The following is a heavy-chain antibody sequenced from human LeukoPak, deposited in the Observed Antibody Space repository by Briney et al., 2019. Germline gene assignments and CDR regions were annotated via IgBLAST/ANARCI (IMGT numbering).Heavy chain of an antibody. CDR1: GFTFSSYA. V-gene: IGHV3-30-3*01. CDR3: ARDQRFLPQGCMDY. CDR2: ISYDGSNK. D-gene: IGHD2-8*01. Sequence: GRSLRLSCAASGFTFSSYAMHWVRQAPGKGLEWVAVISYDGSNKYYADSVKGRFTISRENFKNTVYLQMNSLRAEDTAVYYCARDQRFLPQGCMDYWGQGTLVTVSS. J-gene: IGHJ4*02.